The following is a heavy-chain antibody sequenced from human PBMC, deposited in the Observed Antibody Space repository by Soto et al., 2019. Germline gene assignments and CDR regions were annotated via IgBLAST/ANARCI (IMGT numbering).Heavy chain of an antibody. CDR1: GGTFSNYA. V-gene: IGHV1-69*13. CDR2: IVPMYRTP. Sequence: SVKVSCKASGGTFSNYAINWVRQAPGQGLEWMGGIVPMYRTPLYAQKFQGRVTITADEVTSTAYMEVSSLRFDDTALYFCARRPATAGLRPNWGQGTLVTVSS. D-gene: IGHD3-16*01. J-gene: IGHJ4*02. CDR3: ARRPATAGLRPN.